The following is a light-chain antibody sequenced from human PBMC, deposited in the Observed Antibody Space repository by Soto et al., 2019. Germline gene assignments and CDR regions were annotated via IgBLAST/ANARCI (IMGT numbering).Light chain of an antibody. CDR1: QDISNF. V-gene: IGKV1-33*01. CDR2: DAS. CDR3: QQYDNLPPFP. Sequence: DIQMTQSPSSLSASVGDRVTITCQASQDISNFLNWYQQKPGTAPKLLIYDASNLETGVPSRFSGSGSGTDFTFTISSLQPDDIATYYCQQYDNLPPFPFGPGTKVDIQ. J-gene: IGKJ3*01.